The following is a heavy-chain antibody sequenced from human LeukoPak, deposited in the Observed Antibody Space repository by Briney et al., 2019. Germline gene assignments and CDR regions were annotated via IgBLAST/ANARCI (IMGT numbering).Heavy chain of an antibody. CDR3: ARDRYYYDSSGYYDY. CDR2: IVVGSGNT. J-gene: IGHJ4*02. CDR1: GFTFTSSA. Sequence: ASVKVSCKASGFTFTSSAVQWVRQARGQRLEWIGWIVVGSGNTNYAQKFQGRVTITADESTSTAYMELSSLRSEDTAVYYCARDRYYYDSSGYYDYWGQGTLVTVSS. D-gene: IGHD3-22*01. V-gene: IGHV1-58*01.